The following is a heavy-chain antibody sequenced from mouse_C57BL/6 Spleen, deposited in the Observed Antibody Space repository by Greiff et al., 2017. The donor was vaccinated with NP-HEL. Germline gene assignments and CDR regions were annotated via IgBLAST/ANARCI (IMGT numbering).Heavy chain of an antibody. CDR1: GFSLTSYG. CDR3: AKNGPSGDYYAMDY. D-gene: IGHD3-2*02. J-gene: IGHJ4*01. Sequence: VKLMESGPGLVQPSQSLSITCTVSGFSLTSYGVHWVRQSPGKGLEWLGVIWRGGSTDYNAAFMSRLSITKDNSKSQVFFKMNSLQADDTAIYYCAKNGPSGDYYAMDYWGQGTSVTVSS. V-gene: IGHV2-5*01. CDR2: IWRGGST.